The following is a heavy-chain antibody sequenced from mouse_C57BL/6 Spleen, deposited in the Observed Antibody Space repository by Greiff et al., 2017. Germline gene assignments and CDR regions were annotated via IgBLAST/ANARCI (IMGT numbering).Heavy chain of an antibody. CDR2: INPNNGGT. D-gene: IGHD2-4*01. CDR1: GYTFTDYY. V-gene: IGHV1-26*01. J-gene: IGHJ3*01. Sequence: EVQLQQSGPELVKPGASVKISCKASGYTFTDYYMNWVKQSHGKSLEWIGDINPNNGGTSYNQKFKGKATLTVDKSSSTAYMELRSLTSEDSAVYYCARGDYAGAWFAYWGQGTLVTVSA. CDR3: ARGDYAGAWFAY.